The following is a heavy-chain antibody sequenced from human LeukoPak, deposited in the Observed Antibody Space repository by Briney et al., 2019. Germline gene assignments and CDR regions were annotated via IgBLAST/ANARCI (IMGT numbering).Heavy chain of an antibody. CDR1: GFTFDDYA. CDR2: ISWNSGSI. D-gene: IGHD3-10*01. Sequence: GGSLRLSCAASGFTFDDYAMHWVRQAPGKXLEWVSGISWNSGSIGYADSVKGRFTISRDNAKNSLYLQMNSLRAEDTALYYCAKDIGRGSGDIWGQGTMVTVSS. CDR3: AKDIGRGSGDI. J-gene: IGHJ3*02. V-gene: IGHV3-9*01.